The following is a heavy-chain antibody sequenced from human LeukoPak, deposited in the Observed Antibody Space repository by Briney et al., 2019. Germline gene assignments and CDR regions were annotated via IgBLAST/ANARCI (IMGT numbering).Heavy chain of an antibody. CDR1: GFTFSSYA. V-gene: IGHV3-30-3*01. CDR3: ARDGLAFDI. J-gene: IGHJ3*02. Sequence: GGSLRLSCAASGFTFSSYAMHWVRQAPGKGLEWVAVISYDGSNKYYADSVKGRFTISRDNSKNTLYLQMNSLRAEDTAVYHCARDGLAFDIWGQGTMVTVSS. CDR2: ISYDGSNK.